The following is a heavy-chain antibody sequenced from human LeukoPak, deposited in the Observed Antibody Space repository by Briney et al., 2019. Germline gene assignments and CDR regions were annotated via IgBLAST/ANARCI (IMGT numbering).Heavy chain of an antibody. Sequence: GASVKVSCKASAYTFTGYCIHWVRQAPGQGLEWMGWINPKSGGTNYAQNFQGRVTMTTDTSTSTTYMELRSLRSDDTAVYYCARDLKRGYSSGRYSWGTGSSNDFWGQGTLVTVSS. CDR2: INPKSGGT. D-gene: IGHD6-19*01. V-gene: IGHV1-2*02. J-gene: IGHJ4*02. CDR1: AYTFTGYC. CDR3: ARDLKRGYSSGRYSWGTGSSNDF.